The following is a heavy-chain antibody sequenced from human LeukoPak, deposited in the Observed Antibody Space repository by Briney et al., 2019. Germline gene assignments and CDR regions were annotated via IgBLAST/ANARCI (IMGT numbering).Heavy chain of an antibody. V-gene: IGHV1-18*01. Sequence: GASVTVSCKASGYTFTSYGISWVRQAPGQGLEWMGWISAYNNGYTNHTQKLQGRVTMTTDTSTSTAYMELRSLRSDDTAVYYCARDGHSSGYYQTDAFHIWGQGTMVTVSS. CDR3: ARDGHSSGYYQTDAFHI. D-gene: IGHD3-22*01. CDR2: ISAYNNGYT. CDR1: GYTFTSYG. J-gene: IGHJ3*02.